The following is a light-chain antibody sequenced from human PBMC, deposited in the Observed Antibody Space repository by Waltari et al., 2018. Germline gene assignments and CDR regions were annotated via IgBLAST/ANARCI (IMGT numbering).Light chain of an antibody. Sequence: ELVMTQSPAPLSVSPGERAPPSCRASQSASTSLAWYQQTPGQAPRLLIYRASTRAAGIPDRFSGSGSGTEFTLTISSLQSEDSAIYYCQQYNIWPWTFGQGTKVDIK. J-gene: IGKJ1*01. CDR3: QQYNIWPWT. CDR2: RAS. V-gene: IGKV3-15*01. CDR1: QSASTS.